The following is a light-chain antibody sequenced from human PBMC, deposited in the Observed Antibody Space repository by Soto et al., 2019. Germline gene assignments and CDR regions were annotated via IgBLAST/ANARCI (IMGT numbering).Light chain of an antibody. Sequence: QSALTQPASVSGSPGQSITISCTGTSSDVGGYNYVSWYQQHPGKAPKLMIYDVSIRPSGVSNRFSGSKSGNTASLTISGLQAEDEADYYCSSYPSTSTRYVFGIGTKVTVL. V-gene: IGLV2-14*01. CDR3: SSYPSTSTRYV. CDR1: SSDVGGYNY. CDR2: DVS. J-gene: IGLJ1*01.